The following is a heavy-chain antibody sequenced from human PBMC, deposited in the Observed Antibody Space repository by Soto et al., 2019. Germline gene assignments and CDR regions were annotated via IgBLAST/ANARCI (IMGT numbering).Heavy chain of an antibody. CDR2: TYYRSKWYN. CDR1: GDSVSSNSAI. J-gene: IGHJ4*02. V-gene: IGHV6-1*01. Sequence: QVQLQQSGPGLVKPSQTLTLTCAISGDSVSSNSAIWNWIRQSPSRGLEWLGRTYYRSKWYNNYAESVKGRITINPDTSKNQFSLQLNSVTPGDTAVYYCSTWHFDYWGQGTLVNVSS. CDR3: STWHFDY.